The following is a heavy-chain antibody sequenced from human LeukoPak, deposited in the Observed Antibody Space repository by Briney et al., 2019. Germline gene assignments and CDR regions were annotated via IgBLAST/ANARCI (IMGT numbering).Heavy chain of an antibody. CDR3: ARTRGYYYYMDV. CDR1: GLTFSSYW. CDR2: IKQDGSEK. D-gene: IGHD3-10*01. V-gene: IGHV3-7*01. J-gene: IGHJ6*03. Sequence: GGSLRLSCAASGLTFSSYWMSWVRQAPGKGLEWVANIKQDGSEKYYVDSVRGRFTISRDNAKNSLYLQMNSLRAGDTAVYYCARTRGYYYYMDVWGKGTTVTVSS.